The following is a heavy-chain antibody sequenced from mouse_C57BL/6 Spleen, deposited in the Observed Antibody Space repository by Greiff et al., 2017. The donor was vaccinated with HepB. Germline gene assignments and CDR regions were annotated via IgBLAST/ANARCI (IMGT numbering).Heavy chain of an antibody. Sequence: DVQLVESGGGLVKPGGSLKLSCAASGFTFSDYGMHWVRQAPENGLEWVAYISSGSSTIYYADTVKGRFTISRDNAKNTLFLQMTSLRSEDTAMYYCARGDPGRFAYWGQGTLVTVSA. D-gene: IGHD4-1*01. J-gene: IGHJ3*01. CDR2: ISSGSSTI. V-gene: IGHV5-17*01. CDR3: ARGDPGRFAY. CDR1: GFTFSDYG.